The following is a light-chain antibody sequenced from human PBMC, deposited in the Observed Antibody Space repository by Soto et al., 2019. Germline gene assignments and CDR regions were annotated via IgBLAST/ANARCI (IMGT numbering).Light chain of an antibody. CDR2: LAS. CDR1: PRFQHSNGYNY. J-gene: IGKJ1*01. V-gene: IGKV2-28*01. CDR3: QQYLTSPKT. Sequence: IVMTQSPLSLPVTPGEPASIACRSLPRFQHSNGYNYLDWYFQQPGQSPQLLIYLASNRAPGIPERFSGSGSGTDFTLTISRLEPEDFAVYYCQQYLTSPKTFGQGTKVDIK.